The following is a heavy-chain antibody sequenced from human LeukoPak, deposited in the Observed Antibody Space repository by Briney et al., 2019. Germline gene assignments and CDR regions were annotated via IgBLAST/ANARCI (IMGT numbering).Heavy chain of an antibody. D-gene: IGHD3-3*01. CDR3: ARPFLGHYYYYYMDL. Sequence: ASVKVSCKASGGTFSSYAISWVRQAPGQGLEWMGGIIPIFGTANYAQKFQGRVTITTDESTSTAYMELSSLRSEDTAVYYCARPFLGHYYYYYMDLWRKATTVTVSS. V-gene: IGHV1-69*05. CDR1: GGTFSSYA. J-gene: IGHJ6*03. CDR2: IIPIFGTA.